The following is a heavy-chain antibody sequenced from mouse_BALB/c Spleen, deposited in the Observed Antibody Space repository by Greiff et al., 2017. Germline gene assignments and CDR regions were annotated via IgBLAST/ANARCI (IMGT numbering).Heavy chain of an antibody. Sequence: EVKLVESGGGLVQPKGSLKLSCAASGFTFNTYAMNWVRQAPGKGLEWVARIRSKSNNYATYYADSVKDRFTISRDDSQSMLYLQMNNLKTEDTAMYYCVRHGNYSYWYFDVWGAGTTVTVSS. CDR1: GFTFNTYA. J-gene: IGHJ1*01. CDR2: IRSKSNNYAT. V-gene: IGHV10-1*02. D-gene: IGHD2-1*01. CDR3: VRHGNYSYWYFDV.